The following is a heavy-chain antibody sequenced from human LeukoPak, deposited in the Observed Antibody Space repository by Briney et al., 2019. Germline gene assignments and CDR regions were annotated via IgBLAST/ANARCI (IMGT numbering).Heavy chain of an antibody. CDR3: ARDPYGSGSYGFDY. CDR2: ISSSSSSTI. CDR1: GFTFSSYS. D-gene: IGHD3-10*01. V-gene: IGHV3-48*04. Sequence: GGSLRLSCAASGFTFSSYSMNWVRQAPGKGLEWVSYISSSSSSTIYYADSVKGRFTISRDNAKNSLYLQMNSLRAEDTAVYYCARDPYGSGSYGFDYWGQGTLVTVSS. J-gene: IGHJ4*02.